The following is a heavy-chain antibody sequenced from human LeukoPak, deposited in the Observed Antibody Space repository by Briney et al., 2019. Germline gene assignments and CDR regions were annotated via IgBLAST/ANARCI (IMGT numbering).Heavy chain of an antibody. D-gene: IGHD4-17*01. CDR1: GGSISSGGYY. CDR3: AREQDYGDYEENYYYGMDV. V-gene: IGHV4-31*03. J-gene: IGHJ6*02. CDR2: IYYSGST. Sequence: SQTLSLTCTVSGGSISSGGYYWSWIRQHPGKGLEWIGYIYYSGSTYYNPSLKSRVTISVDTSKNQFSLKLSSVTAADTAVYYCAREQDYGDYEENYYYGMDVWGQGTTVTVSS.